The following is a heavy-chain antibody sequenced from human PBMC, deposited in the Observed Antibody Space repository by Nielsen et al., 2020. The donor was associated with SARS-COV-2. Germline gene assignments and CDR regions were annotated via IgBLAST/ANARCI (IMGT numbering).Heavy chain of an antibody. CDR2: ISGGSATI. V-gene: IGHV3-48*01. Sequence: GESLKISCVASGFSFNTYSMNWVRQAPGKGLEWVSYISGGSATIYYADSVKGRFTISRDNVKNSLYLQLSSLSAEDTAVYYCARSPFHRSSWYGMDVWGKGTTVTVSS. CDR1: GFSFNTYS. CDR3: ARSPFHRSSWYGMDV. J-gene: IGHJ6*04. D-gene: IGHD6-13*01.